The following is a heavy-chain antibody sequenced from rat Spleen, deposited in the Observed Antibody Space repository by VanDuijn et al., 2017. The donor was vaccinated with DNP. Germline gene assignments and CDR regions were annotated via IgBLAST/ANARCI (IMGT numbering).Heavy chain of an antibody. V-gene: IGHV2-6*01. J-gene: IGHJ3*01. CDR3: ARWEGINAY. CDR2: VSSGGNT. Sequence: QVQLKESGPGLVQPSQTLSLTCTVSGFSLTSYTVSWVRQPPGKGLEWIAAVSSGGNTYYNSGLKSRLSISRDTSKSQVFLKMNSLQTEDTAMYFCARWEGINAYWGQGTLVTVSS. CDR1: GFSLTSYT. D-gene: IGHD1-11*01.